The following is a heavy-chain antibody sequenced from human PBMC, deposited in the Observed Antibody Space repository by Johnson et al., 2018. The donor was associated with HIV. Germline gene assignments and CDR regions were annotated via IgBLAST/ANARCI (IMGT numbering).Heavy chain of an antibody. Sequence: VQLVESGGGVVQPGRSLRLSCAASGFTFSSYAMHWVRQAPGKGLEWVAVISYDGSNKYYADSVKGRFTISRDNSKNTLYLQMNSLIAEDTAVYYCARASSSWYQGRAFDIWGQGTMVTVSS. D-gene: IGHD6-13*01. CDR2: ISYDGSNK. CDR1: GFTFSSYA. J-gene: IGHJ3*02. V-gene: IGHV3-30-3*01. CDR3: ARASSSWYQGRAFDI.